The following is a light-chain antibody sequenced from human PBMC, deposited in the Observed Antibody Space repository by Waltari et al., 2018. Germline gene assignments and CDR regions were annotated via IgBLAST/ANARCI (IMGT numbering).Light chain of an antibody. Sequence: DFQLTQSPSSLSASVGDKVTITCQANQDIYNSLNWYQQKPGNAPNLLIYGASNLEPGVPSRFSGSGSGTHFTFTISSLQPDDFATYYCQQYDTPLSFGGGTKVATK. CDR1: QDIYNS. J-gene: IGKJ4*01. V-gene: IGKV1-33*01. CDR3: QQYDTPLS. CDR2: GAS.